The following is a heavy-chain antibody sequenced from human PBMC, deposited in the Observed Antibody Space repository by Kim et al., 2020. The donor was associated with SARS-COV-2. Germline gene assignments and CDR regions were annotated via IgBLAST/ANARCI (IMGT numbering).Heavy chain of an antibody. Sequence: SVKVSCKASGGTFSSYAISWVRQAPGQGLEWMGGIIPIFGTANYAQKFQGRVTITADEATSTAYMELSSLRSEDTAVYYCARAAMDPYYYYGMDVWGQGTTVTVSS. V-gene: IGHV1-69*13. CDR1: GGTFSSYA. CDR3: ARAAMDPYYYYGMDV. J-gene: IGHJ6*02. D-gene: IGHD5-18*01. CDR2: IIPIFGTA.